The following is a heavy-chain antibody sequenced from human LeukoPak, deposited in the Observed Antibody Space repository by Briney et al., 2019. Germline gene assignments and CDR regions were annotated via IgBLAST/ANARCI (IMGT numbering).Heavy chain of an antibody. D-gene: IGHD5-24*01. Sequence: GGSLRLSCAASGFTFSSYAMSWVRQAPGKGLEWVSGISLDGATTYYAGSVEGRFTISRDNSKNSLYLQMNSLRAEDTALYYCAKDLIRRDGYNWNFDYWGQGTLVTVSS. CDR2: ISLDGATT. CDR1: GFTFSSYA. V-gene: IGHV3-23*01. CDR3: AKDLIRRDGYNWNFDY. J-gene: IGHJ4*02.